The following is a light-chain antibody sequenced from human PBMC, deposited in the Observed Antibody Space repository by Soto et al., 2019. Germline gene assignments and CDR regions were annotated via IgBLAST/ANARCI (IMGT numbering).Light chain of an antibody. CDR2: GNS. J-gene: IGLJ2*01. CDR1: SSNIGAGYD. V-gene: IGLV1-40*01. CDR3: QSYDSSLSGVV. Sequence: QSVLTQPPSVSGAPGQRVTISCTGSSSNIGAGYDVHWYQQLPGTAPKLLIYGNSNRPSGVPDRFSGPKSGTSASLAITGLRAEDEADYYCQSYDSSLSGVVFGGGTKLTVL.